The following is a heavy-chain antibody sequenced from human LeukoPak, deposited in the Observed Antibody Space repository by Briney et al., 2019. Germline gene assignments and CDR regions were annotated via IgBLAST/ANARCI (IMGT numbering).Heavy chain of an antibody. Sequence: GGSLRLSCAASGFTFSSYGMHWVRQAPGKGLEWVAFIWYDGSNKYYADSVKGRFTISRDNSKNTLYLQMNSLRAEDTAVYYCAAGVVSSYYFDYWGQGTLVTVSS. V-gene: IGHV3-30*02. CDR2: IWYDGSNK. J-gene: IGHJ4*02. D-gene: IGHD2-8*02. CDR3: AAGVVSSYYFDY. CDR1: GFTFSSYG.